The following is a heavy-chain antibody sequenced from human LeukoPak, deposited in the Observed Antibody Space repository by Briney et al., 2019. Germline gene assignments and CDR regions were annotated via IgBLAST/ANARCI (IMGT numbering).Heavy chain of an antibody. Sequence: SETLSLTCTVSGGSISSYYWSWIRQPPGKGLEWIGYIYYSGTTNCNPSLKSRVTISVDTSKNQFSLKLSPVTAADTAVYYCAREYSSSSGRRAFDVWGQGTMVTVSS. CDR1: GGSISSYY. CDR2: IYYSGTT. D-gene: IGHD6-6*01. V-gene: IGHV4-59*08. J-gene: IGHJ3*01. CDR3: AREYSSSSGRRAFDV.